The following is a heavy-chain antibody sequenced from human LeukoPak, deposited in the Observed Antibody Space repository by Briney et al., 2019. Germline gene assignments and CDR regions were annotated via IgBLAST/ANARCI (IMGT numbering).Heavy chain of an antibody. D-gene: IGHD2-15*01. J-gene: IGHJ6*02. Sequence: SETLSLTCTVSGGSISSGSYYWSWIRQPAGKGLEWIGRIYTSGSTNYNPSLKSRVTISVDTSKNQFSLKLSSVTAADTAVYYCARSPVYCSGGSCYGSYYYYYGMDVWGQGTTATVSS. CDR3: ARSPVYCSGGSCYGSYYYYYGMDV. CDR2: IYTSGST. V-gene: IGHV4-61*02. CDR1: GGSISSGSYY.